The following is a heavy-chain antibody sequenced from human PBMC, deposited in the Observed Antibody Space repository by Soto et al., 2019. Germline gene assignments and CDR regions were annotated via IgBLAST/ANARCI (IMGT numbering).Heavy chain of an antibody. D-gene: IGHD2-2*02. CDR3: AIPDGKGDCSSTSCYTFHYYGMDV. V-gene: IGHV1-2*02. Sequence: ASVKVSCKASGYTFTGYYMHWVRQAPEQGLEWMGWINPNSGGTNYAQKFQGRVTMTRDTSISTAYMELSRLRSDDTAAYYCAIPDGKGDCSSTSCYTFHYYGMDVWGQGTTVTVSS. CDR2: INPNSGGT. J-gene: IGHJ6*02. CDR1: GYTFTGYY.